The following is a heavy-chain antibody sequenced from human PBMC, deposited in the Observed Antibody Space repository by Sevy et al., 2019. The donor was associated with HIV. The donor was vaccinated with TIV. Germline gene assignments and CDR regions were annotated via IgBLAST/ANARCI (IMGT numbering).Heavy chain of an antibody. D-gene: IGHD3-22*01. CDR3: ARDEVYDSSGYHGDPFDY. CDR2: ISSSSTI. J-gene: IGHJ4*02. V-gene: IGHV3-48*02. Sequence: GGSLRLSCAASGFTFSSYSMNWVRQAPGKGLEWVSYISSSSTIYYADSVKGRFTISRDNAKNSLYLQMNSLRDEDTAVYYCARDEVYDSSGYHGDPFDYWGQGTLVTVSS. CDR1: GFTFSSYS.